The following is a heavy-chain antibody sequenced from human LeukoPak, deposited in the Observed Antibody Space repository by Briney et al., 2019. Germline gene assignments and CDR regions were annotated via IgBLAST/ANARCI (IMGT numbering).Heavy chain of an antibody. D-gene: IGHD1-26*01. CDR3: ARDQSGSSYYNYGMDV. CDR2: IIPIFGIA. CDR1: GGTFSSYA. J-gene: IGHJ6*02. Sequence: SVKVSCKASGGTFSSYAISWVRQAPGQGLEWMGRIIPIFGIANYAQKFQGRVTITADKSTSTAYMELSSLRSEDTAVYYCARDQSGSSYYNYGMDVWGQGTTVTVSS. V-gene: IGHV1-69*04.